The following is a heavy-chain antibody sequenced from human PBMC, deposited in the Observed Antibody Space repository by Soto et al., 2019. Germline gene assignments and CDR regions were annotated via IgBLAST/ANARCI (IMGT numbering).Heavy chain of an antibody. D-gene: IGHD6-19*01. CDR1: GFTFDDYA. CDR3: AKDLEPQYSSGWYSWDY. CDR2: ISWNSGSI. Sequence: PGGSLRLSCAASGFTFDDYAMHWVRQAPGKGLEWVSGISWNSGSIGYADSVKGRFTISRDNAKNSLCLQMNSLRAEDTALYYCAKDLEPQYSSGWYSWDYWGQGTLVTVSS. J-gene: IGHJ4*02. V-gene: IGHV3-9*01.